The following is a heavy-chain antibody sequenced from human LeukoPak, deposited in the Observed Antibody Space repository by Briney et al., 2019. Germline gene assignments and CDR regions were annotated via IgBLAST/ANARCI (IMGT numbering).Heavy chain of an antibody. J-gene: IGHJ6*02. CDR2: INHSGST. Sequence: SETLSLTCAVYGGSFSGYYWSWIRQPPGKGLEWIGEINHSGSTNYNPSLKSRVTTSEDTSKNQFSLKLSSVTAADTAVYYCARGRRYCSSTSCYGRYGMDVWGQGTTVTVSS. CDR3: ARGRRYCSSTSCYGRYGMDV. D-gene: IGHD2-2*01. CDR1: GGSFSGYY. V-gene: IGHV4-34*01.